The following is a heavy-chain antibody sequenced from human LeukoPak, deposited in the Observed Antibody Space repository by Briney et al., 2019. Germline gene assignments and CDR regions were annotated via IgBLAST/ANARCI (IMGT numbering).Heavy chain of an antibody. CDR2: IYTSGST. Sequence: PSETLSLTCTVSGGSISSGSYYWSWIRQPAGKGLEWIGRIYTSGSTNYNPSLKSRVTISVDTSKNQFSLKLSSVTAADTAVYYCARDTYSGSHNWGQGTLVTVSS. D-gene: IGHD1-26*01. V-gene: IGHV4-61*02. J-gene: IGHJ4*02. CDR1: GGSISSGSYY. CDR3: ARDTYSGSHN.